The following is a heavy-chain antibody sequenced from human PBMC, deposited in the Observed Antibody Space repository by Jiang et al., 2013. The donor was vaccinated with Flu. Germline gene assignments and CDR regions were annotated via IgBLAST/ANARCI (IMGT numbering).Heavy chain of an antibody. Sequence: GAEVKKPGASVKVSCKASGYTFTSYGITWVRQAPGQGLEWMGWISAYNGNTNYAQKLQGRVTMTTDTSTSTAYMELRSLRSDDTAVYYCARVCSVWTSCAGFDYWGQGTLGHRLL. CDR3: ARVCSVWTSCAGFDY. CDR1: GYTFTSYG. D-gene: IGHD2-2*01. J-gene: IGHJ4*02. V-gene: IGHV1-18*01. CDR2: ISAYNGNT.